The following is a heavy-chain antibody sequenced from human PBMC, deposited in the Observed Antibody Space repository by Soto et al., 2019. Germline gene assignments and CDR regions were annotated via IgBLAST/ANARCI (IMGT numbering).Heavy chain of an antibody. CDR1: GFTFSSYG. V-gene: IGHV3-30*18. D-gene: IGHD2-15*01. CDR3: AKDRVVVVVAATPWFDP. CDR2: ISYDGSNK. Sequence: QVQLVESGGGVVQPGRSLRLSCAASGFTFSSYGMHWVRQAPGKGLEWVAVISYDGSNKYYADSVKGRFTISRDNSKNTLYLQMNSLRAEDTAVYYCAKDRVVVVVAATPWFDPWGQGTLVTVSS. J-gene: IGHJ5*02.